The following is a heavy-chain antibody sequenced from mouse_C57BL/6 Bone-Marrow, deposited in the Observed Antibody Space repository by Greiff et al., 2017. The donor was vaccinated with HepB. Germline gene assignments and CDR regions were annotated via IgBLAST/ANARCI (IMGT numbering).Heavy chain of an antibody. CDR1: GFNIKDDY. CDR2: IDPENGDT. V-gene: IGHV14-4*01. CDR3: TPIYYVYTYAMEY. D-gene: IGHD2-2*01. J-gene: IGHJ4*01. Sequence: VQLQQSGAELVRPGASVKLSCTASGFNIKDDYMHWVKQRPEQGLEWIGWIDPENGDTEYASKFQGKATITADTSSNTAYLQLSSLTSEDTAVYYSTPIYYVYTYAMEYWGQGTS.